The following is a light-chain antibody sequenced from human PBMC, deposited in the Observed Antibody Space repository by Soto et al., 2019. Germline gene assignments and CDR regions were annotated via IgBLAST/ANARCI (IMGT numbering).Light chain of an antibody. CDR1: QDISNY. J-gene: IGKJ1*01. CDR2: DAS. CDR3: QQYDSFPPT. Sequence: DIQMTQSPSSLSASVVDRVTITCQASQDISNYLKWYQQKPGKAPKLLIYDASNMATGVPSRFSGSGSGTDFTFTISSLQPEDIATYYCQQYDSFPPTFGQGTKVDIK. V-gene: IGKV1-33*01.